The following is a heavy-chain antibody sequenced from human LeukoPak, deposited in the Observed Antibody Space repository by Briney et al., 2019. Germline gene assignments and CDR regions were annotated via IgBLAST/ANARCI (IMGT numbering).Heavy chain of an antibody. D-gene: IGHD3-10*01. CDR1: GFTFSTYA. V-gene: IGHV3-23*01. CDR3: AKDRGFGEYFPFFY. J-gene: IGHJ4*02. Sequence: GESLKISCAASGFTFSTYAMSWVRQTPEKGLEWVSAISGSGGSTYYADSVKGRFTISRDNSKDTLYLQMNSLRAEDTAVYYCAKDRGFGEYFPFFYWGQGTLVTVSS. CDR2: ISGSGGST.